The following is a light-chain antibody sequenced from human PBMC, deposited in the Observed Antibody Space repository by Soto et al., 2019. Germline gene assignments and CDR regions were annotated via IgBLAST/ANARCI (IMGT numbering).Light chain of an antibody. CDR2: ENN. CDR1: SSNIGNNY. Sequence: QSVLTQPPSVSAAPGQTVTISCSGSSSNIGNNYVSWYQQLPGTAPKLLIYENNKRPSGSPNRCSGSKSGTSATLRITGLQPADEADYYCGTWDRSRSARVFGGGTKVTVL. J-gene: IGLJ3*02. CDR3: GTWDRSRSARV. V-gene: IGLV1-51*02.